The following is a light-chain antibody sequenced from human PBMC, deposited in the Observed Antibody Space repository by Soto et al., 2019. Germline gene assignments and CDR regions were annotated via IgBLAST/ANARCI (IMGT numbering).Light chain of an antibody. Sequence: QSALTQPASVSGSPGQSITISCTGTSSDVGGYNYVSWYQQHPGKAPKLMIYEVSNRPSGVSNRSSGSKSGNTASLTISGLQAEDDADYYCSSYTSNSTLVFGGGTKVTVL. CDR2: EVS. CDR1: SSDVGGYNY. CDR3: SSYTSNSTLV. V-gene: IGLV2-14*01. J-gene: IGLJ2*01.